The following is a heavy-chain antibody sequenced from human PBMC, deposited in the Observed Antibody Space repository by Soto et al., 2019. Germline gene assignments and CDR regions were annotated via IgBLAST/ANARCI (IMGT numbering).Heavy chain of an antibody. CDR1: GFSLSTSGVG. V-gene: IGHV2-5*01. J-gene: IGHJ6*02. CDR3: AHRRVAYGMDV. CDR2: IHWNDDK. Sequence: QITLKESGPTLVKPTQTLTLTCTFSGFSLSTSGVGVGWIRQPPGKALEWLAVIHWNDDKHYMPSLKSSLTITQDTSKNQVVLTMTNMDPVDTATYYCAHRRVAYGMDVWGQGTTVTVSS.